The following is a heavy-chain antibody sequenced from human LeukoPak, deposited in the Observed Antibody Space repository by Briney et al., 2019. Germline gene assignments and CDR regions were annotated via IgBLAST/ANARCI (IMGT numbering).Heavy chain of an antibody. CDR2: IYTSGST. CDR1: GGSISSYY. CDR3: ARLQRWFDP. D-gene: IGHD6-25*01. V-gene: IGHV4-4*09. J-gene: IGHJ5*02. Sequence: SETLSLTCTVSGGSISSYYWSWTRQPPGKGLEWIGYIYTSGSTNYNPSLKSRVTISVDTSKNQFSLKLSSVTAADTAAYYCARLQRWFDPWGQGTLVTVSS.